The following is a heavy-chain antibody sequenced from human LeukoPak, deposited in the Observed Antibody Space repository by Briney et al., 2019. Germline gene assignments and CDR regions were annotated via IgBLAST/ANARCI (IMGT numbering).Heavy chain of an antibody. CDR3: ARGRSSTSCSRGVPGPRCHNWFDP. V-gene: IGHV4-34*01. CDR2: INHSGST. J-gene: IGHJ5*02. Sequence: SETLSLTCAVYGGSFSGYYWSWIRQPPGKGLEWIGEINHSGSTNYNPSPKSRVTISVDTSQNQFSLKLSSVTAADTAVYYCARGRSSTSCSRGVPGPRCHNWFDPWGQGTLVTVSS. CDR1: GGSFSGYY. D-gene: IGHD2-2*01.